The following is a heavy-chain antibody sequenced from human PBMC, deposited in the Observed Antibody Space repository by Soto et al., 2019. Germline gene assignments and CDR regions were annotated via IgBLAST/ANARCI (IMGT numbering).Heavy chain of an antibody. CDR1: GYTFTGYY. J-gene: IGHJ4*02. Sequence: QVQLVQSGAEVKKPGASVKVSCKGSGYTFTGYYIHWVRQTPGQGPEWMGEISPQTGGTKYAQKYQGRVTMTRDTTITTGYMELSNLSPDDTAVYYCGRGRSGELFIFFCGQGTLVTVSS. V-gene: IGHV1-2*02. CDR2: ISPQTGGT. D-gene: IGHD1-26*01. CDR3: GRGRSGELFIFF.